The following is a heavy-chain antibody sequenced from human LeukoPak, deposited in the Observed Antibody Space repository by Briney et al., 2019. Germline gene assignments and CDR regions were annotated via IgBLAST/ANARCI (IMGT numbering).Heavy chain of an antibody. Sequence: GECLKISCKGSGYSFTSYWIGWVRQMPGKGLEWMGIIYPGDYDTRYSPSFQGQVTISADKSISTAYLQWSSLKASDTAMYYCSRQLQRGYSYSDYWGRGTLVTVSS. CDR1: GYSFTSYW. J-gene: IGHJ4*02. V-gene: IGHV5-51*01. CDR3: SRQLQRGYSYSDY. D-gene: IGHD5-18*01. CDR2: IYPGDYDT.